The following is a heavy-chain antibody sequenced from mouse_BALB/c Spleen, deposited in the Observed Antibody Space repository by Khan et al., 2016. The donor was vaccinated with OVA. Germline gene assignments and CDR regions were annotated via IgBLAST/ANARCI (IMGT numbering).Heavy chain of an antibody. D-gene: IGHD1-2*01. CDR1: GYTFTEYT. Sequence: EVQLQQSGPELVKPGASVRISCKTSGYTFTEYTMHWVKQSHGKSLEWLGGFNPNNGGTSYNQKFKGKATLTVDKSSSTAYMELRRLTSEDSAVYYCTRRDYYAYYWFFDVGGAGTTVTVSS. CDR2: FNPNNGGT. CDR3: TRRDYYAYYWFFDV. J-gene: IGHJ1*01. V-gene: IGHV1-18*01.